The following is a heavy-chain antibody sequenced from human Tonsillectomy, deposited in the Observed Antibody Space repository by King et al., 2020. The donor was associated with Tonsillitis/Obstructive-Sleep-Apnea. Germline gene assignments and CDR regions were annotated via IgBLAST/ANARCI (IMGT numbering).Heavy chain of an antibody. V-gene: IGHV6-1*01. J-gene: IGHJ4*02. CDR2: TYYRSKWYI. Sequence: VQLQQSGPGLVKPSQTLSLTSAISGDRVASNSAAWNWIRQSPSRGLEWLGRTYYRSKWYIDYSVSVKSRITINPATSKNQFSLQLNSVTPEDTAVYYCARMKDAAGRPFDYWGQGSLVTVSS. CDR1: GDRVASNSAA. D-gene: IGHD6-19*01. CDR3: ARMKDAAGRPFDY.